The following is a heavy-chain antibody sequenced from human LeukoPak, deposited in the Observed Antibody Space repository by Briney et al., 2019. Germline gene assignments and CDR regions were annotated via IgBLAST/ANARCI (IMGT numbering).Heavy chain of an antibody. CDR2: IYYSGST. D-gene: IGHD4-17*01. V-gene: IGHV4-31*03. Sequence: NSSETLSLTCTVSGGSISSSSYYWSWIRQPPGKGLEWIGYIYYSGSTYYNPSLKSRVTISVDTSKNQFALKLSSVTAADTAVYYCARSYYGDPPQRYFDYWGQGTLVTVSS. CDR1: GGSISSSSYY. CDR3: ARSYYGDPPQRYFDY. J-gene: IGHJ4*02.